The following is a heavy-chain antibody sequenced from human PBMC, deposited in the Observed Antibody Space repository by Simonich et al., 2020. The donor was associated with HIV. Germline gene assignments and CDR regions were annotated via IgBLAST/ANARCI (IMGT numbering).Heavy chain of an antibody. Sequence: QVQLLESGGGLVKPGGSLRLSCAASGFTFSDYYMSWIPQAPGKWLELVSYISSRGSNNYYADSVKGRFTISRDNAKNSLYLQMNSLRAEDTAVYYCAREQMTTGYYYYYMDVWGKGTTVTVSS. J-gene: IGHJ6*03. V-gene: IGHV3-11*04. D-gene: IGHD1-1*01. CDR1: GFTFSDYY. CDR2: ISSRGSNN. CDR3: AREQMTTGYYYYYMDV.